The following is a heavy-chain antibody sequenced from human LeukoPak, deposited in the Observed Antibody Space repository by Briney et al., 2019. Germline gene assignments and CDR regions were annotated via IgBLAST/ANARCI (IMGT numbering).Heavy chain of an antibody. Sequence: GASLQISCKGSGYSFTSYWIGWVRQMPGKGLEWMGIIYPGDSDTRYSPSFQGQVTISADKSITTAYLQWRSLKASDSAMYYCARQGYYHDSSVYYSLQSGYWGQGTLVTVSS. D-gene: IGHD3-22*01. CDR2: IYPGDSDT. CDR3: ARQGYYHDSSVYYSLQSGY. V-gene: IGHV5-51*01. J-gene: IGHJ4*02. CDR1: GYSFTSYW.